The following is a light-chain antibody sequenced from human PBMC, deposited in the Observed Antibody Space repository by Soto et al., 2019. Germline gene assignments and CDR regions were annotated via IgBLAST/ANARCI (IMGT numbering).Light chain of an antibody. V-gene: IGKV3D-15*01. J-gene: IGKJ5*01. Sequence: EIVMTQSPATLSVSPGERATLSCRASQSVSSNLAWYQQKPGQAPRLLIYGASIRATGIPARFSGSGFGTEFTLTISSLQSEDFAVYYCQQYNNWRITFGQGTRLEIK. CDR1: QSVSSN. CDR2: GAS. CDR3: QQYNNWRIT.